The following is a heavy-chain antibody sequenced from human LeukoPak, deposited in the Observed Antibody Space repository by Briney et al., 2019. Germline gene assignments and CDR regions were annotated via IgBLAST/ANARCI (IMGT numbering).Heavy chain of an antibody. CDR3: AKDSEWELHYYFDY. CDR1: GFTFSSYG. V-gene: IGHV3-23*01. D-gene: IGHD1-26*01. J-gene: IGHJ4*02. CDR2: IRGSGGST. Sequence: GGSLRLSCAASGFTFSSYGMSWVRQAPGKGLEWVSAIRGSGGSTYYADSVEGRFTISRDNSKNTLYLQMNSLRAEDTAVYYCAKDSEWELHYYFDYWGQGTLVTVSS.